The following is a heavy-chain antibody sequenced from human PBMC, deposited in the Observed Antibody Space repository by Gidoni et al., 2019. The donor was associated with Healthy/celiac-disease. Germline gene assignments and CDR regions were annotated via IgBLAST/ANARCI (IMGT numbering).Heavy chain of an antibody. D-gene: IGHD1-26*01. CDR3: AREDQTLGGEFDP. CDR2: IISSSSYT. Sequence: GLRWVSYIISSSSYTNYAESVKGRFTISRDNAQNSLYLQMNSLRAEDTAVYYCAREDQTLGGEFDPWGQGTLVTVSS. V-gene: IGHV3-11*06. J-gene: IGHJ5*02.